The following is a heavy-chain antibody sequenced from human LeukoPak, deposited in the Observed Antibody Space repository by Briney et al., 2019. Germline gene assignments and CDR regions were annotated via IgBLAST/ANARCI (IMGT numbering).Heavy chain of an antibody. CDR1: GYTFTGYY. CDR2: INPGTGGT. Sequence: ASVKLSCKASGYTFTGYYIHWVRQAPGQGLEWMGWINPGTGGTNYAQKFQGRVNMTRDTSISTAYMDLSRLTSDDTAIYYCATDNPPYCNGGSCYFDWGQGTLVTVSS. V-gene: IGHV1-2*02. CDR3: ATDNPPYCNGGSCYFD. D-gene: IGHD2-15*01. J-gene: IGHJ4*02.